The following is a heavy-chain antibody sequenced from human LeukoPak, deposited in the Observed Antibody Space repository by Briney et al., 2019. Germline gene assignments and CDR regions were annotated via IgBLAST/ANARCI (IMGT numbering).Heavy chain of an antibody. J-gene: IGHJ2*01. D-gene: IGHD6-13*01. Sequence: SETLSLTCSVSGGAISSGTYYWSWIRQPAGKALEWMGRIYNSGSTSYNPSLKSRITISVDTSKNQFSLSLSSVTAADTAVYYCARDGNSSSWPYFDLWGRGTLVTDSS. CDR2: IYNSGST. CDR1: GGAISSGTYY. CDR3: ARDGNSSSWPYFDL. V-gene: IGHV4-61*02.